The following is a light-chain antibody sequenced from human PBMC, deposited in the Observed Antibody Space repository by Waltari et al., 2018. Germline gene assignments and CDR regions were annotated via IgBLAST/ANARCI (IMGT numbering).Light chain of an antibody. CDR3: QLRSNWPYT. J-gene: IGKJ2*01. CDR2: DAS. CDR1: QSVTSN. V-gene: IGKV3-11*01. Sequence: EIVLTQSPATLSFSPGERATLSCRASQSVTSNLAWYQQKPGQAPRLLIYDASNRATGIPARFSGSGSGTDFTLTISSLESEDFAVYYCQLRSNWPYTFGQGTKLEIK.